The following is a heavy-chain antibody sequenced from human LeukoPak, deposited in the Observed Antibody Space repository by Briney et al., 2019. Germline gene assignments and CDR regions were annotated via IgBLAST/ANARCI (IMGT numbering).Heavy chain of an antibody. V-gene: IGHV3-48*03. D-gene: IGHD6-19*01. J-gene: IGHJ5*02. Sequence: PGGSLRLSCGASGFTFRSYEMNWVRQAPGKGLEWVSYISSSGSAIDYADSVKGRFTISRDNAKNSLYLQLNSLRAEDTAVYYCAKPISGGLAVTADWFDPWGQGTLVTVSS. CDR3: AKPISGGLAVTADWFDP. CDR2: ISSSGSAI. CDR1: GFTFRSYE.